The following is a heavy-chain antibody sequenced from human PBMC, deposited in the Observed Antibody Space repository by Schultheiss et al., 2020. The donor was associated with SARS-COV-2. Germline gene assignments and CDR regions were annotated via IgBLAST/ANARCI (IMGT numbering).Heavy chain of an antibody. CDR3: ARDSGYYYHGMDV. J-gene: IGHJ6*02. D-gene: IGHD3-9*01. V-gene: IGHV1-2*02. CDR2: INPNSGGT. Sequence: ASVKVSCKASGYTFTGHSMHWVRQAPGQGLEWMGWINPNSGGTNYAQKFQGRVTITADESTSTAYMELSSLRSEDTAVYYCARDSGYYYHGMDVWGQGTTVTVSS. CDR1: GYTFTGHS.